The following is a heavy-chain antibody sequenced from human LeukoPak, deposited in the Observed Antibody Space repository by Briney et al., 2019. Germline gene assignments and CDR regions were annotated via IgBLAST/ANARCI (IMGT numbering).Heavy chain of an antibody. CDR1: GFTFTKYW. D-gene: IGHD6-19*01. J-gene: IGHJ4*02. V-gene: IGHV5-51*01. Sequence: GESLKISCKGSGFTFTKYWIGWVRQMPGKGLEWMGIMYLGDSETRYSPSFQGQVTISADKSISTVFLQWSSLKASDTAMYYCVRHEGSISGWPYDYWGQGTLVTVSS. CDR2: MYLGDSET. CDR3: VRHEGSISGWPYDY.